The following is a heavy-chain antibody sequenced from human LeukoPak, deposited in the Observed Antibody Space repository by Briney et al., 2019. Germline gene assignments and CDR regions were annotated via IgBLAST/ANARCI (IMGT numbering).Heavy chain of an antibody. CDR2: IKQDGSEK. V-gene: IGHV3-7*01. Sequence: GGSLRLSCAAPGFTFTIYWMSWVRQTPGRGLEWVANIKQDGSEKYYVDSVKGRFTISRDNAKNSLYLQMNSLRAEDTAVYYCARDAGGSRPGAYWYFDLWGRGTLVTVSS. J-gene: IGHJ2*01. CDR1: GFTFTIYW. D-gene: IGHD2-15*01. CDR3: ARDAGGSRPGAYWYFDL.